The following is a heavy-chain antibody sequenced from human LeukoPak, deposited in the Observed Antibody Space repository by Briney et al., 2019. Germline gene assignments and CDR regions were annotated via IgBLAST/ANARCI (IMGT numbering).Heavy chain of an antibody. J-gene: IGHJ5*02. D-gene: IGHD2-15*01. CDR2: INHSGST. CDR3: ARELIVVVVAATPTSWFDP. V-gene: IGHV4-34*01. CDR1: GGSFSGYY. Sequence: SETLSLTCAVYGGSFSGYYWSWIRQPPGKGLEWIGEINHSGSTNYNPSLKSRVTISVDTSKNQFSLKLSSVTAADTAVYYCARELIVVVVAATPTSWFDPWGQGTLVTVSS.